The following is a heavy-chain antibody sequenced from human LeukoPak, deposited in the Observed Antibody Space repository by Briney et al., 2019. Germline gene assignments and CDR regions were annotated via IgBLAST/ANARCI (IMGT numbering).Heavy chain of an antibody. D-gene: IGHD2-21*01. V-gene: IGHV4-59*01. Sequence: PETLSLTCTVSGGSISSYYWSWIRQPPGKGLEWIGYIYYSGSTNYNPSLKSRVTISVDTSKNQFSLKLSSVAAADTAVYYCARVLVVEGAFDIWGQGTMVTVSS. CDR3: ARVLVVEGAFDI. J-gene: IGHJ3*02. CDR2: IYYSGST. CDR1: GGSISSYY.